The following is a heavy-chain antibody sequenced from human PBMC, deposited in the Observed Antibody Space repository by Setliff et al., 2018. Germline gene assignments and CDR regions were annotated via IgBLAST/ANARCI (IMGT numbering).Heavy chain of an antibody. CDR2: FDPEDGET. V-gene: IGHV1-24*01. J-gene: IGHJ3*02. CDR3: ATNSGGNTIDAFDI. D-gene: IGHD2-15*01. CDR1: GYTFTSYA. Sequence: ASVKVSCKASGYTFTSYAMHWVRQAPGQRLEWMGSFDPEDGETIYAQKFQGRVTMTEDTSTDTAYMELSSLRSEDTAVYYCATNSGGNTIDAFDIWGQGTMVTVS.